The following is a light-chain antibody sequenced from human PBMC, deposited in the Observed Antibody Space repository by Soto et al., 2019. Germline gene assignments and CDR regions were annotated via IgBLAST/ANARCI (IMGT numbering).Light chain of an antibody. J-gene: IGLJ2*01. V-gene: IGLV3-1*01. CDR1: KLGDKY. CDR2: QDS. CDR3: QAWDSSTVV. Sequence: SYELTQPPSVSVSPGQTASITCSGDKLGDKYACWYKQKPGQSPVLVIYQDSKRPSGIPERFSGSNSGNIATLTISGTQAMDEADYYCQAWDSSTVVFGGGTKLTGL.